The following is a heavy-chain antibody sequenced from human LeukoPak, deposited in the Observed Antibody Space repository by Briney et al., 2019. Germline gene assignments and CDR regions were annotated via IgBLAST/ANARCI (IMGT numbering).Heavy chain of an antibody. Sequence: PGGSLRLSCAASGFTVGSNYMSWVRQAPGKGLEWVSVIYSGGSTYYADSVKGRFTVSRDSARNSLYLQLNSLRAEDTAVYFCARDLYSSGYFDYWGQGTLVTVSS. D-gene: IGHD6-19*01. CDR3: ARDLYSSGYFDY. CDR1: GFTVGSNY. V-gene: IGHV3-53*01. J-gene: IGHJ4*02. CDR2: IYSGGST.